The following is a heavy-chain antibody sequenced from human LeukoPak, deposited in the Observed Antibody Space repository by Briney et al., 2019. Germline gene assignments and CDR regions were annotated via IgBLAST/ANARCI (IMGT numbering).Heavy chain of an antibody. CDR3: ARVAIPYDISPYYDGYMDV. J-gene: IGHJ6*03. V-gene: IGHV4-59*01. Sequence: SETLSLTCTVSGGSISGYYWSWIRQSPDKGLEWIGYIYYSGSTNYNPSLQSRVTISVDTSKNQFSLKLSSVTAADTAVYYCARVAIPYDISPYYDGYMDVWGKGTTVTVSS. CDR2: IYYSGST. CDR1: GGSISGYY. D-gene: IGHD3-22*01.